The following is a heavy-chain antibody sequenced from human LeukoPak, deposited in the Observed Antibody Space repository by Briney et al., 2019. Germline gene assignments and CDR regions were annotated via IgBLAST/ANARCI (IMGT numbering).Heavy chain of an antibody. J-gene: IGHJ4*02. CDR2: INPNSGGT. CDR3: ARVILSRAYSSGWYPSDY. V-gene: IGHV1-2*02. D-gene: IGHD6-19*01. CDR1: GYTFTGYY. Sequence: ASVKVSCKASGYTFTGYYMHWVRQAPGQGLEWMGWINPNSGGTNYAQKFQGRVTMTRDASISTAYMELSRLRSDDTAVYYCARVILSRAYSSGWYPSDYWGQGTLVTVSS.